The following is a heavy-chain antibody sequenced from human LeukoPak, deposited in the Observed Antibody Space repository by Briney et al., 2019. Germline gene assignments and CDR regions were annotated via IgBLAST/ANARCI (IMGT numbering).Heavy chain of an antibody. D-gene: IGHD2-2*03. V-gene: IGHV3-74*01. CDR2: ISDDGSSA. CDR1: GFTFGNYW. J-gene: IGHJ4*02. Sequence: GGSLRLSCAASGFTFGNYWMHWVRQAPGKGLLWVSRISDDGSSANYADSVQGRFTISRDNAKNTVYLQMHSLRAGDTAVYYCVSGYCSSTTCYRGAYWGQGTLVTVSS. CDR3: VSGYCSSTTCYRGAY.